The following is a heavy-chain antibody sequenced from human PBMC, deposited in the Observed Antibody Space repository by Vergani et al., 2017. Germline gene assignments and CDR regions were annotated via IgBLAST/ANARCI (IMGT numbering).Heavy chain of an antibody. Sequence: QVQLVQSGAEVKKPGASVKVSCKASGYTFTSYAMHWVRQAPGQGLEWMGWINTNTGNSTYAQGFTGRFVFSLDTSVSTAYLQICSVKAEETAVYYGACDVAEMAANWFDPWGQGTLVTVSS. CDR2: INTNTGNS. J-gene: IGHJ5*02. CDR3: ACDVAEMAANWFDP. CDR1: GYTFTSYA. V-gene: IGHV7-4-1*01. D-gene: IGHD5-24*01.